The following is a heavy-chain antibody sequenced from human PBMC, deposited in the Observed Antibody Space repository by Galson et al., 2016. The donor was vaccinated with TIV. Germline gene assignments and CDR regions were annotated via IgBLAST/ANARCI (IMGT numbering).Heavy chain of an antibody. D-gene: IGHD3/OR15-3a*01. V-gene: IGHV3-7*01. CDR3: ARAGDWLGVYGLDV. CDR2: IKQDGSES. CDR1: GFSFSTYW. Sequence: SLRLSCAASGFSFSTYWMSWVRQAPGKGLEWVAIIKQDGSESYYMDSMRGRFTISRDNAKNSLYLQMNSLRAEDTAVYYCARAGDWLGVYGLDVWGQGTTVTVSS. J-gene: IGHJ6*02.